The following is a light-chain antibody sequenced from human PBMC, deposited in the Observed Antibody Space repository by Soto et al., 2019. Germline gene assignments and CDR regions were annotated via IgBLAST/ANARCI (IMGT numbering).Light chain of an antibody. V-gene: IGKV3-20*01. CDR1: QTITNNY. J-gene: IGKJ5*01. CDR3: QQYGTSPIT. CDR2: GAS. Sequence: EIVLTQSPGTLSLSPGERATLSCRTSQTITNNYLAWYQQKPGQAPRLLIYGASSRVTGIPDRFSGSGSGPDFSLTISRLEPEDFAVYYCQQYGTSPITFGQGTRVEI.